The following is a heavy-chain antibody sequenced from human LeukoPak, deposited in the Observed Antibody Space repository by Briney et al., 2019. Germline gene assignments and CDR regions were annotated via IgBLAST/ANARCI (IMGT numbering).Heavy chain of an antibody. V-gene: IGHV5-51*01. D-gene: IGHD6-6*01. Sequence: GESLKISCKGSGYSFTSYCIGWVRQMPGKGLEWMGIIYPGDSDTRYSPSFQGQVTISADKSISTAYLQWSSLKASDTAMYYCARVYSSSHAPFDYWGQGTLVTVSS. CDR1: GYSFTSYC. CDR3: ARVYSSSHAPFDY. J-gene: IGHJ4*02. CDR2: IYPGDSDT.